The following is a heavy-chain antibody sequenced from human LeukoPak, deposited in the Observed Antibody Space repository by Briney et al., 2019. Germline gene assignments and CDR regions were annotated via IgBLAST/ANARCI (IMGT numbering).Heavy chain of an antibody. V-gene: IGHV4-31*03. CDR2: IYYSGST. D-gene: IGHD2-15*01. J-gene: IGHJ5*02. CDR3: ARGGYCSGGSCYLTWFDP. Sequence: SQTLSLTCTVSGGSISSCGYYWSWIRQHPGKGLEWIGYIYYSGSTYYNPSLKSRLTISVDTSKNQFSLKLSSVTAADTAVYYCARGGYCSGGSCYLTWFDPWGQGTLVTVSS. CDR1: GGSISSCGYY.